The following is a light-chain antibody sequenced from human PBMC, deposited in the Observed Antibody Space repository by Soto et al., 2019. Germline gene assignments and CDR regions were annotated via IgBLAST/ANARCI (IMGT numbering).Light chain of an antibody. Sequence: QSVLTQPPSASGTPGQRVTISCSGSSSNIGSNYVYWYQQLPGTAPKLLIYRNNQRPSGVPDRFSGSKSGTSASLAISGIRSEDAADYYCAAWDDSLSGHVVFGGGTKLTVL. V-gene: IGLV1-47*01. CDR2: RNN. CDR1: SSNIGSNY. J-gene: IGLJ2*01. CDR3: AAWDDSLSGHVV.